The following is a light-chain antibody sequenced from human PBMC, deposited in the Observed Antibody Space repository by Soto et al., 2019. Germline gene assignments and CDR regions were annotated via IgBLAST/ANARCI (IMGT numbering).Light chain of an antibody. Sequence: DIQMTQSPSSLSASVGDRVTITCRASQSISSYLNWYQQKPGKAPKLLIYAASSLQSGVPSRFCGSGSGTDFTLTISSLQPEDSATYYCQQSYSTPLGFGGGTTVEIK. CDR1: QSISSY. CDR2: AAS. V-gene: IGKV1-39*01. CDR3: QQSYSTPLG. J-gene: IGKJ4*01.